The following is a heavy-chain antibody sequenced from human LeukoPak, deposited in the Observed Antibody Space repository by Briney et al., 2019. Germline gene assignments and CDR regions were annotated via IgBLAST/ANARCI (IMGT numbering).Heavy chain of an antibody. CDR1: GYTFTSYY. J-gene: IGHJ2*01. Sequence: ASVKVSCKASGYTFTSYYMHWVRQAPGQGLEWMGIINPSGGSTSYAQKFQGRVTMTRDTSTSTVYMELSSLRPEDTAVYFCARDGMVYAKGNYFDLWGRGTLVTVSS. CDR3: ARDGMVYAKGNYFDL. CDR2: INPSGGST. D-gene: IGHD2-8*01. V-gene: IGHV1-46*01.